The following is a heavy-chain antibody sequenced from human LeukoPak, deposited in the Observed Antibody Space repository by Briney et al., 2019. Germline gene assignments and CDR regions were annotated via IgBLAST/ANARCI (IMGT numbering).Heavy chain of an antibody. CDR1: GYTFTSYY. D-gene: IGHD3-3*01. CDR3: ARDHYYDFWSGQQVSMDV. J-gene: IGHJ6*02. Sequence: ASVKVSCKASGYTFTSYYMHWVRQAPGQGLEWMGIINPSGGSTSYAQKFQGRVTVTRDTSTSTAYMELSSLRSEDTAVYYCARDHYYDFWSGQQVSMDVWGQGTTVTVSS. V-gene: IGHV1-46*01. CDR2: INPSGGST.